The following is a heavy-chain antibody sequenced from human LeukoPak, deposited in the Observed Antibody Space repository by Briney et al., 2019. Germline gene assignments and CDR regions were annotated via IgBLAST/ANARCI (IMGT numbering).Heavy chain of an antibody. CDR3: TSRPYYYDSSGYTGGDYYGMDV. D-gene: IGHD3-22*01. J-gene: IGHJ6*02. Sequence: PGGSLKLSCAASGFTFSGSAMHWVRQASGKGLEWVGRIRSKANSCATAYAASVKGRFTISRDDSKNTAYLQMNSLKTEDTAVYYCTSRPYYYDSSGYTGGDYYGMDVWGQGTTVTVSS. CDR2: IRSKANSCAT. V-gene: IGHV3-73*01. CDR1: GFTFSGSA.